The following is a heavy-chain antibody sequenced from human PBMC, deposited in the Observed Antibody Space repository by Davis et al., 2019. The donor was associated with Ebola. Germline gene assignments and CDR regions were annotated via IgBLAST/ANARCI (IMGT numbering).Heavy chain of an antibody. CDR2: ISYDGSNK. CDR3: ARRDGMDV. J-gene: IGHJ6*04. V-gene: IGHV3-30-3*01. Sequence: GGSLRLSCAASGFTFSSYAMHWVRQAPGKGLEWVAVISYDGSNKYYADSVKGRFTISRDNSKNTLYLQMNSLSAEDTAVYYCARRDGMDVWGKGTTVTVSS. CDR1: GFTFSSYA.